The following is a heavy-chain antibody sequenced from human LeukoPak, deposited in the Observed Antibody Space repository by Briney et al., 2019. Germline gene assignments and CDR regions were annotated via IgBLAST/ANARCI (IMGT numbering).Heavy chain of an antibody. CDR2: ISWNSGSI. J-gene: IGHJ4*02. V-gene: IGHV3-9*01. CDR3: AKDIGSGSYSFGPLDY. D-gene: IGHD3-10*01. Sequence: PGGSLRLSCAASGFTFDDYAMHWVRQAPGKGLEWVSGISWNSGSIGYADSVKGRFTISRDNAKNSLYLQMNSLRAEDTALYYCAKDIGSGSYSFGPLDYWGQGTLVTVSS. CDR1: GFTFDDYA.